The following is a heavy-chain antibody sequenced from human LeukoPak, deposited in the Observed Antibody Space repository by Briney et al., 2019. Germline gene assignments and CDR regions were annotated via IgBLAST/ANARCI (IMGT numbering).Heavy chain of an antibody. Sequence: PSETLSLTCTVSGGSISSSSYYWGWIRQPPGKGLEWIGSIYYSGSTYYNPSLKSRVTISVDTSKNQFSLKLSSVTAADTAVYYCARGEPSVASGYPYWAPQFPDYWGQGTLVTVSS. V-gene: IGHV4-39*07. D-gene: IGHD3-22*01. J-gene: IGHJ4*02. CDR2: IYYSGST. CDR3: ARGEPSVASGYPYWAPQFPDY. CDR1: GGSISSSSYY.